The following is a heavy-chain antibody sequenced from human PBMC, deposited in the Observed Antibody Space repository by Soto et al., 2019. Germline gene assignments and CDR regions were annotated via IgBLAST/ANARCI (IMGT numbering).Heavy chain of an antibody. CDR2: INHSGST. CDR1: GGSFSGYY. J-gene: IGHJ5*02. CDR3: ARDRTTVVTRRFDP. V-gene: IGHV4-34*01. D-gene: IGHD4-17*01. Sequence: QVQLQQWGAGLLKPSETLSLTCAVYGGSFSGYYWSWIRQPPGKGLEWIGEINHSGSTNYNPSLKSRVTISVDTSKNQFSLKLSSVTAADTAVYYCARDRTTVVTRRFDPWGQGTLVTVSS.